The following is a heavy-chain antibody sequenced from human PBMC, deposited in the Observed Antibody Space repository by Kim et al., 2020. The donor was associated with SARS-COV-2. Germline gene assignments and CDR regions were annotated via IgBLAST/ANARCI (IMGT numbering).Heavy chain of an antibody. Sequence: ASVKVSCKASGYTFTSYGISWVRQAPGQGLEWMGWISAYNGNTNYAQKLQGRLTMTTDTSTSTAYMELRSLRSDDTAVYYCARRGDYYGSGSYQTYYYYYDGMDVWGQGTTVTVSS. D-gene: IGHD3-10*01. CDR3: ARRGDYYGSGSYQTYYYYYDGMDV. CDR1: GYTFTSYG. V-gene: IGHV1-18*01. CDR2: ISAYNGNT. J-gene: IGHJ6*02.